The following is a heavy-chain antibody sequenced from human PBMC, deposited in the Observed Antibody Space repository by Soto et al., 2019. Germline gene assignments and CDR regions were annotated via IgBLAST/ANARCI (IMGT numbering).Heavy chain of an antibody. CDR3: AKDRGYVGNWFDP. V-gene: IGHV3-23*01. CDR1: GFTFSSYA. J-gene: IGHJ5*02. CDR2: ISVSTIST. Sequence: EVQLLESGGGLVQPGGSLRLSCAASGFTFSSYAMSWVRQAPGKGLEWVSGISVSTISTYYTDSVKGRFTISRDNSKNTLYLQMNSLRAEDKAVYYCAKDRGYVGNWFDPWGQGTLVTVSS. D-gene: IGHD3-10*01.